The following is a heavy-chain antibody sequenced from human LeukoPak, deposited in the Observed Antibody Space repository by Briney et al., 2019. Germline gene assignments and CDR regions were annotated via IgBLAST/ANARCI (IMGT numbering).Heavy chain of an antibody. V-gene: IGHV3-23*01. D-gene: IGHD3-10*01. Sequence: PGGTLRLSCAASGFTFSSYGMSWVRQAPGKGLEWVSAISGSGGSTYYADSVKGRFTISRDNSKNTLYLQMNSLRAEDTAVYYCAKDSSWFGELSNGDFDYWGQGTLVTVSS. CDR3: AKDSSWFGELSNGDFDY. CDR1: GFTFSSYG. CDR2: ISGSGGST. J-gene: IGHJ4*02.